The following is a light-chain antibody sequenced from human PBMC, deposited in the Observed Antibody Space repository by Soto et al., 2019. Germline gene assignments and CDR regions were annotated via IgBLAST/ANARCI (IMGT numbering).Light chain of an antibody. Sequence: DIVMTQSPATLSVSPGERATLSCRASQTVSSSPAWYQQRRGQAPRLLIFGASTRAPGIPARFSASGSGTEFTLTISSLQSEDFAIYYCQQYYDWPPWPFGQGTKVEIK. CDR3: QQYYDWPPWP. J-gene: IGKJ1*01. CDR1: QTVSSS. V-gene: IGKV3-15*01. CDR2: GAS.